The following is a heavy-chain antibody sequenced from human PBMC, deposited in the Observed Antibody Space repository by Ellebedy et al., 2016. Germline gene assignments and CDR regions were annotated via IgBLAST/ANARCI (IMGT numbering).Heavy chain of an antibody. V-gene: IGHV1-69*13. CDR3: ARSISGYVSSGYYYAFDY. D-gene: IGHD3-22*01. J-gene: IGHJ4*02. CDR1: GGTFYSYA. CDR2: IIPIFATT. Sequence: SVKVSCKASGGTFYSYALSWVRQAPGQGLEWVGGIIPIFATTNYAQKFQGRVTLTPDESTRTAYMELSSLRSEDTAVYYCARSISGYVSSGYYYAFDYWGQGTLVTVSS.